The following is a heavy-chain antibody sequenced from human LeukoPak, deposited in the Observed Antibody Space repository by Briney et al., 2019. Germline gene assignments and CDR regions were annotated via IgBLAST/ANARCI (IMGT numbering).Heavy chain of an antibody. CDR2: MYYSGST. Sequence: SETLSLTCTVSGGSMSSYYWSWLRQPPGQGLEWIGHMYYSGSTNYNPSLKSRVTISVDMSKNQFSLRLSSVTAADTAVYYCARNYDNSGYTAFGHWGRGTLVTVSS. CDR3: ARNYDNSGYTAFGH. CDR1: GGSMSSYY. J-gene: IGHJ4*02. V-gene: IGHV4-59*01. D-gene: IGHD3-22*01.